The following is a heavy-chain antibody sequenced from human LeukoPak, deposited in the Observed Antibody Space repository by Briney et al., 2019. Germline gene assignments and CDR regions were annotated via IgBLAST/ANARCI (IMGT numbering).Heavy chain of an antibody. D-gene: IGHD6-13*01. J-gene: IGHJ4*02. Sequence: ASVKVSCKASGYTFTSYAMHWVRQAPGQRLEWMGWINAGNGNTKYSQKFQGRVTITRDTSASTAYMELSSLRSEDTAVYYCVRAIGYSSSCLGYWGQGTLVTVSS. CDR1: GYTFTSYA. CDR3: VRAIGYSSSCLGY. V-gene: IGHV1-3*01. CDR2: INAGNGNT.